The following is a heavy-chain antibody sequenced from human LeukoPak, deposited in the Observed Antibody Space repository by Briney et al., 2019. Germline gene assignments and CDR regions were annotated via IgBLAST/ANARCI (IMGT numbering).Heavy chain of an antibody. D-gene: IGHD3-10*01. J-gene: IGHJ4*02. CDR2: INPTGGRT. CDR1: GYTFTDYF. Sequence: GASVKVSCKASGYTFTDYFIHWVRQAPGQGLEWMGIINPTGGRTTYAEKFQGRVTMTRDTSTSTFYMEVSSLRSEDTAVYYCARDLTGSGSYWGQGTLVTVSP. CDR3: ARDLTGSGSY. V-gene: IGHV1-46*01.